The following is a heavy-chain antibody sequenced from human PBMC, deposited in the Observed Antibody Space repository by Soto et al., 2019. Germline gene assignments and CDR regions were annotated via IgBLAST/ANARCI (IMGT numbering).Heavy chain of an antibody. CDR3: AKRAPDVYVWGSYRSNCFDP. Sequence: EVQLLESGGGLVQPGGSLRLSCAASGFTFSSYAMSWVRQAPGKGLEWVSAISGSGGSTYYADSVKGRFTISRDNSKNTLYLQMNSLRAEDTAVYYCAKRAPDVYVWGSYRSNCFDPWGQGTLVTVSS. D-gene: IGHD3-16*02. CDR2: ISGSGGST. CDR1: GFTFSSYA. V-gene: IGHV3-23*01. J-gene: IGHJ5*02.